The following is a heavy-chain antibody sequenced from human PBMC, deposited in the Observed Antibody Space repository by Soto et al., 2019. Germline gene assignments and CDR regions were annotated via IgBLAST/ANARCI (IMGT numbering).Heavy chain of an antibody. CDR1: GFIFSSYA. V-gene: IGHV3-30-3*01. Sequence: QVQLVESGGGVVQPGRSLRLSCAASGFIFSSYAMHWVRQAPGKGLEWMAVISYDGSNKYYADSVKGRFTISRDNSKSTLYLQMNSTRAEDTAVFYCANTGDGSFGYWGQGTLVNVSS. J-gene: IGHJ4*02. CDR3: ANTGDGSFGY. D-gene: IGHD2-21*01. CDR2: ISYDGSNK.